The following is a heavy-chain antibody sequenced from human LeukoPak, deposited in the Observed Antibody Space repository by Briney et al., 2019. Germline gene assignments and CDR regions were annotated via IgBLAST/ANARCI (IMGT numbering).Heavy chain of an antibody. CDR3: ARELEMATITHFDY. D-gene: IGHD5-24*01. CDR1: GYTFTGYY. Sequence: ASVKVSFKASGYTFTGYYMHWVRQAPGQGPEWMGWINPNSGGTNYAQKFQGRVTMTRDTSISTAYMELSRLRSDDTAVYYCARELEMATITHFDYWGQGTLVTVSS. J-gene: IGHJ4*02. V-gene: IGHV1-2*02. CDR2: INPNSGGT.